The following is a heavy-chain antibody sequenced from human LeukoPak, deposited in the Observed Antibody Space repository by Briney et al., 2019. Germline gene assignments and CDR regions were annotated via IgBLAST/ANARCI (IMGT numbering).Heavy chain of an antibody. Sequence: SETLSLTRAVYGGSFSGYYWSWLRQPPGKGLEWIGEINHSGSTNYNPSLKSRVTISVDTSKNQSSLKLSSVTAADTAVYYCARDGLYSSGRYRSLHYFDYWGQGTLVTVSS. CDR1: GGSFSGYY. V-gene: IGHV4-34*01. CDR2: INHSGST. J-gene: IGHJ4*02. D-gene: IGHD6-19*01. CDR3: ARDGLYSSGRYRSLHYFDY.